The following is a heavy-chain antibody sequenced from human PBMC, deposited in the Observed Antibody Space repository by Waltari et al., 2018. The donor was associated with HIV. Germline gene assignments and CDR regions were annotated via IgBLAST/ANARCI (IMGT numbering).Heavy chain of an antibody. CDR3: ARVPKRIQLSYYFDY. J-gene: IGHJ4*02. D-gene: IGHD5-18*01. V-gene: IGHV3-30-3*01. CDR1: GFTFSSYA. CDR2: ISYDGSNK. Sequence: QVQLVESGGGVVQPGRSLRLSCAASGFTFSSYAMHWVLQAPGKGLEWVAVISYDGSNKYYADSVKGRFTISRDNSKNTLYLQMNSLRAEDTAVYYCARVPKRIQLSYYFDYWGQGTLVTVSS.